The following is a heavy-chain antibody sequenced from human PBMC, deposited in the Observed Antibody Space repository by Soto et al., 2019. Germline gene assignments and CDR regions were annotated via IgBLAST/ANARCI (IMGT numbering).Heavy chain of an antibody. Sequence: PSETLSLTCTVSYASIGTHYWSWLRQPPGKPLEWIGHIYFSGTTNYNPSLKSRVTLSVDMSKNQFSLKLTSVTAADAAVYYCARHRWSSGYYLVFDSWGPGTLVTVSS. V-gene: IGHV4-59*08. CDR1: YASIGTHY. J-gene: IGHJ4*02. D-gene: IGHD6-19*01. CDR2: IYFSGTT. CDR3: ARHRWSSGYYLVFDS.